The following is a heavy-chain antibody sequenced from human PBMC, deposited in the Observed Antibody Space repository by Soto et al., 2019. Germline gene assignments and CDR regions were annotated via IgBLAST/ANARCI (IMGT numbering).Heavy chain of an antibody. V-gene: IGHV4-4*07. CDR3: VRDGSKTLRDCFDP. CDR2: VYATGTS. CDR1: RGSMSKFY. Sequence: SETLSLTCSVSRGSMSKFYWSWIRKTAGKGLEWMGRVYATGTSDYNPSLRSRIAMSVDISKKTFSLRLRSVTAADTGVYYCVRDGSKTLRDCFDPWGQGILVTVS. J-gene: IGHJ5*02. D-gene: IGHD4-17*01.